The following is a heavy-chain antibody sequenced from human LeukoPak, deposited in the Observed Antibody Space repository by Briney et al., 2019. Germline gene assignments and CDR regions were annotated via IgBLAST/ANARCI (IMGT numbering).Heavy chain of an antibody. V-gene: IGHV1-2*02. D-gene: IGHD3-22*01. J-gene: IGHJ4*02. CDR3: ARAYYDSSGYSAFFDY. CDR2: INPNSGAT. CDR1: GYSFTAYY. Sequence: ASVKVSCKTSGYSFTAYYIHWVRQAPGQGLELMGWINPNSGATNYAQKLQGRVTMTTDTSTSTAYMELRSLRSDDTAVYYCARAYYDSSGYSAFFDYWGQGTLVTVSS.